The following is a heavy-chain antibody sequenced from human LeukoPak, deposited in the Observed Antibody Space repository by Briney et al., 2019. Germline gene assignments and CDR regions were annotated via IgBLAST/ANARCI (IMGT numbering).Heavy chain of an antibody. CDR3: ARGRGYSYGDPEIYFDY. CDR2: INHSGTT. V-gene: IGHV4-34*01. CDR1: GGSFSGYY. Sequence: SETLSLTCAVYGGSFSGYYWSWIRQPPGKGLEWIGEINHSGTTNYNPSLKSRVIISVDTSKNQFSLKPSSVTAADTAVYYCARGRGYSYGDPEIYFDYWGQGTLVTVSS. J-gene: IGHJ4*02. D-gene: IGHD5-18*01.